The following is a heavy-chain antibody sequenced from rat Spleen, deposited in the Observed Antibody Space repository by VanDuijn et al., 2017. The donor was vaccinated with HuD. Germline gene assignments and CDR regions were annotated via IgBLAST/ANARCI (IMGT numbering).Heavy chain of an antibody. V-gene: IGHV5-25*01. CDR1: GFTFSNFY. CDR2: ISTGGGHP. CDR3: TRRGNWVYWHFDF. J-gene: IGHJ1*01. D-gene: IGHD1-7*01. Sequence: EVHLVESGGGLVQPGRSLKLSCAASGFTFSNFYMAWVRQAPTKGLEWVASISTGGGHPYYRDSVKGRFSISRDDARSTLYLQMDSLRSEDAATYYCTRRGNWVYWHFDFWGPGTMVTVSS.